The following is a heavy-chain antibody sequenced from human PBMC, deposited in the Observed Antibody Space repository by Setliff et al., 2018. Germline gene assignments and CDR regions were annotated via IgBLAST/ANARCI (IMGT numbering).Heavy chain of an antibody. Sequence: PGGSLRLSCAASGFTFDDYAMHWVRQAPGKGLEWVGVVSYDGNNKFYADSVKGRFTISRDNSKNTLYLQMNSLRAEDTALYYCASTQRGTSSECWGQGTLVTVSS. V-gene: IGHV3-30*03. J-gene: IGHJ4*02. CDR3: ASTQRGTSSEC. CDR1: GFTFDDYA. D-gene: IGHD6-6*01. CDR2: VSYDGNNK.